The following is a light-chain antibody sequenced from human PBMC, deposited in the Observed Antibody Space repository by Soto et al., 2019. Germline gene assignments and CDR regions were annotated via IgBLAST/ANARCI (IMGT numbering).Light chain of an antibody. CDR1: QSLRSNF. V-gene: IGKV3-20*01. CDR3: QQYNTYSA. J-gene: IGKJ1*01. CDR2: DAS. Sequence: EIVLTQSPGTLSVSPGERATLSCTASQSLRSNFLAWYQQKPGQVPRLLIYDASSRAAGIPDRFSGSGSGTEFTLTISSLQPDDFGTYYCQQYNTYSAFGQGTKVDIK.